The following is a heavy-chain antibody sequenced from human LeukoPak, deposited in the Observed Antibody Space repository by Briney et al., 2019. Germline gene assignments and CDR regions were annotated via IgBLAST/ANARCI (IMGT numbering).Heavy chain of an antibody. J-gene: IGHJ4*02. CDR1: GGSVSSGSYY. D-gene: IGHD6-13*01. V-gene: IGHV4-61*01. Sequence: SETLSLTCTVSGGSVSSGSYYWSWIRQPPGKGLEWIGYIYYSGSTNYNPSLKSRVTISVDTSKNQFSLKLSSVTAADTAVYYCARGIAAAEYYFDYWGQGTLVTVSS. CDR2: IYYSGST. CDR3: ARGIAAAEYYFDY.